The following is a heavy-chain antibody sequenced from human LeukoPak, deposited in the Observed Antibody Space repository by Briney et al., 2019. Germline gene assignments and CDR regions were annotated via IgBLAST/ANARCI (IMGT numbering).Heavy chain of an antibody. CDR2: ISHDGSNS. D-gene: IGHD3-22*01. CDR3: AKTHYYDSSGVPGDY. Sequence: SGGSLRLSCAASGFTFSSYGMHWVRQAPGEGLEWVAVISHDGSNSYYADSVKGRFTISRDNSKNTLYLQMSSLRAEDTAVYYCAKTHYYDSSGVPGDYWGQGTLVTVSS. J-gene: IGHJ4*02. V-gene: IGHV3-30*18. CDR1: GFTFSSYG.